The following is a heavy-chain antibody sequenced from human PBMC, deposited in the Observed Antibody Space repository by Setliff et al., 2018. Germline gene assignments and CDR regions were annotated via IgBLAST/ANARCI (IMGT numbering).Heavy chain of an antibody. J-gene: IGHJ6*02. CDR1: GASLRSGGAY. CDR2: VYTDGTT. CDR3: AKEHVVISFVNNVHHHYGMDV. D-gene: IGHD2-21*01. Sequence: SETLSLTCTVSGASLRSGGAYWGWLRQSAGKGLEWIGRVYTDGTTDYSPSLKSRVTISADTSKNHFSLRMTSVTAADTAVYFCAKEHVVISFVNNVHHHYGMDVWGQGTTVTVSS. V-gene: IGHV4-61*02.